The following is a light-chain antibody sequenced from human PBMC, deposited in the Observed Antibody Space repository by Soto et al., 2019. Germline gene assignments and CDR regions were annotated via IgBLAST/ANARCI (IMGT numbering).Light chain of an antibody. CDR2: EVS. CDR1: SSDVGGYNY. V-gene: IGLV2-8*01. Sequence: QSVLTQPPSASGSPGQSVTISCTGTSSDVGGYNYVSWYQQHPGKAPKLMIYEVSKRPSGVPDRFSGSKSGNTASLTVSGLQAEDAAAYYSSSYAGSYTFVVFGGGTKLTVL. J-gene: IGLJ2*01. CDR3: SSYAGSYTFVV.